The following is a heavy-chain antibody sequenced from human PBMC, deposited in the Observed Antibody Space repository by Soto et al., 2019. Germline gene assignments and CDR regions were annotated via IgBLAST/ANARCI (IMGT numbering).Heavy chain of an antibody. CDR3: AKDSDIQPFDH. D-gene: IGHD5-18*01. CDR1: GFTFSDYG. J-gene: IGHJ4*02. V-gene: IGHV3-30*18. Sequence: PGGSLRLSCAASGFTFSDYGMHWVRQAPGKGLEWVAFISDDGSAKYYADSVKGRITISRDNSKNTLYLQMNSLRGEDTAVYYCAKDSDIQPFDHWGQGTLVTVSS. CDR2: ISDDGSAK.